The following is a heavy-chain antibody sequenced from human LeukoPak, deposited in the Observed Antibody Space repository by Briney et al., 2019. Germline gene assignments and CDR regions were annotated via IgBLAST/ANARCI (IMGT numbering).Heavy chain of an antibody. CDR2: ISSSSTI. V-gene: IGHV3-48*02. CDR3: ARENGDYADAFDI. D-gene: IGHD4-17*01. J-gene: IGHJ3*02. Sequence: GGSLRLSCAASGFTFSSYSMNWVRQAPGKGLEWVSYISSSSTIYYADSVKGRFTISRDNAKNSLYLQMNSLRDEDTAVYYCARENGDYADAFDIWGQGTMVTVSS. CDR1: GFTFSSYS.